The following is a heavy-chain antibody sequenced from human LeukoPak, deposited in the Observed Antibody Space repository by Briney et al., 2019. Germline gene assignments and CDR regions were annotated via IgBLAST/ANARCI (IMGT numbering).Heavy chain of an antibody. CDR2: IYPGDSDT. D-gene: IGHD3-9*01. Sequence: SGESLKISCKGSGYSFTSCWIGWVRQMPGKGLEWMGLIYPGDSDTRYSPSFRGQVTISADKSISTAYLQWSSLKASDTAMYYCARLDAATHPIDYWGQGTLVTVSS. CDR1: GYSFTSCW. V-gene: IGHV5-51*01. J-gene: IGHJ4*02. CDR3: ARLDAATHPIDY.